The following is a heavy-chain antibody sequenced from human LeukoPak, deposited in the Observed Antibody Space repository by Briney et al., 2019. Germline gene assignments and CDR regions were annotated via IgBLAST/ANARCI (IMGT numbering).Heavy chain of an antibody. D-gene: IGHD3-16*01. V-gene: IGHV3-7*01. CDR3: AREGGAVAPNYFNY. Sequence: GGSLRLSCAASGFTFSTYWMSWVRQAPGTGLEWVADIKGDGSELYYVDSVKGRFTISRDNDKTSLYLQMNSLRVEDTAVYYCAREGGAVAPNYFNYWGQGTLVTVSS. CDR1: GFTFSTYW. CDR2: IKGDGSEL. J-gene: IGHJ4*02.